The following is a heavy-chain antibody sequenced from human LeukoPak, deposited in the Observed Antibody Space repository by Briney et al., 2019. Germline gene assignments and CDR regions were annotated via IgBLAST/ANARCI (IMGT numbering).Heavy chain of an antibody. CDR2: TNHSGST. D-gene: IGHD6-13*01. CDR3: ARGGKQQRKPFDH. J-gene: IGHJ5*02. CDR1: GGSISSYY. Sequence: SETLSLTCTVSGGSISSYYWSWIRQPPGKGLEWIGETNHSGSTNYNPSLKSRVTISVDTSKNQFSLKLSSVTAADTAVYYCARGGKQQRKPFDHWGQGTLVTVSS. V-gene: IGHV4-34*01.